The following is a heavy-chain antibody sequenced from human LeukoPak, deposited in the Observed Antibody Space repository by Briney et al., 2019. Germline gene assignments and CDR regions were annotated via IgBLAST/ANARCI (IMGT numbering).Heavy chain of an antibody. CDR1: GGTFSSYA. CDR2: IIPIFGTA. V-gene: IGHV1-69*13. J-gene: IGHJ4*02. Sequence: ASVKVSCKASGGTFSSYAISWVRQAPGQGLEWMGGIIPIFGTANYAQKFQGRVTITADESTSTAYMELSSLRFEDTAVYYCARVRYSNYQYYFDYWGQGTLVTVSS. D-gene: IGHD4-11*01. CDR3: ARVRYSNYQYYFDY.